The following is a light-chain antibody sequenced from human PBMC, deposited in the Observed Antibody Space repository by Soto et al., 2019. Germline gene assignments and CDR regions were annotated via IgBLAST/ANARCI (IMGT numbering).Light chain of an antibody. CDR3: FSFTKSKYYV. V-gene: IGLV2-14*01. CDR2: DIT. Sequence: QSALTQPASVSGSPGQSITISCTGTSSDVGAYIFVSWYQQYPGKAPKLMIYDITNRPSGVSNRFSGSKAGNTASLTISGLQAEDEADYYCFSFTKSKYYVFGSGTNVTV. CDR1: SSDVGAYIF. J-gene: IGLJ1*01.